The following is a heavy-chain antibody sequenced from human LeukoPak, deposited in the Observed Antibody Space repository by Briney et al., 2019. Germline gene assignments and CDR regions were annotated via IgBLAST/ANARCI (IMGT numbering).Heavy chain of an antibody. CDR1: GRSFSGYY. CDR2: INHSETT. CDR3: AITGYSSSWADFDY. J-gene: IGHJ4*02. Sequence: KPSETLSLMCAVYGRSFSGYYWGWIRQPPGKGLEWIGEINHSETTNYNPSLKSRVTISVDTSRNQFSLKLSSVTAADTAVYYCAITGYSSSWADFDYWGQGTLVTVSS. V-gene: IGHV4-34*01. D-gene: IGHD6-13*01.